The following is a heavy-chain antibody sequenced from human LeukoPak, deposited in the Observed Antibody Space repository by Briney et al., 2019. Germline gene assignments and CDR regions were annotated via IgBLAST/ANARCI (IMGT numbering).Heavy chain of an antibody. CDR2: ISAYNGNT. Sequence: ASVKVPCNASGYTFTSYGISWVRQAPAQGLVWMGWISAYNGNTNYAQKFQGRVTMTTDTSTSTAYMELRSLRSDDTAVYYCAIDRIWAAAGTIYFDYWGQGTLVTVSS. V-gene: IGHV1-18*01. D-gene: IGHD6-13*01. CDR3: AIDRIWAAAGTIYFDY. CDR1: GYTFTSYG. J-gene: IGHJ4*02.